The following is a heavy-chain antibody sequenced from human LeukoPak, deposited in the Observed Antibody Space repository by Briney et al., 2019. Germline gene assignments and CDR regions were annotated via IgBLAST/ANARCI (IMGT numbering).Heavy chain of an antibody. D-gene: IGHD2-2*01. CDR3: ARDSTSYQGAGYYYMDV. CDR1: GFTFSSYS. CDR2: ISSSSSYI. Sequence: PGGSLRLSCAASGFTFSSYSMNWVRQAPGKGLEWVSSISSSSSYIYYADSVKGRFTISRDNAKNSLYLQMNSLRAEDTAVYYCARDSTSYQGAGYYYMDVWGKGTTVTVSS. J-gene: IGHJ6*03. V-gene: IGHV3-21*01.